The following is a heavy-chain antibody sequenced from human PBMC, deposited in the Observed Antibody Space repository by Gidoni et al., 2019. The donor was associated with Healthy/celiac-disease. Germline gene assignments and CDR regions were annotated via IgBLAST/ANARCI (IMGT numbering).Heavy chain of an antibody. CDR3: ARHEYCSSTSCYGIFGAFDI. CDR2: IDPSDSYT. J-gene: IGHJ3*02. V-gene: IGHV5-10-1*03. CDR1: GYSFTSYW. D-gene: IGHD2-2*01. Sequence: EVQLVQSGAEVKKPGESLRISWKGSGYSFTSYWISWVRQMPGKGLEWRGRIDPSDSYTNYSPSFQGHVTISADKSISTAYLQWSSLKASDTAMYYCARHEYCSSTSCYGIFGAFDIWGQGTMVTVSS.